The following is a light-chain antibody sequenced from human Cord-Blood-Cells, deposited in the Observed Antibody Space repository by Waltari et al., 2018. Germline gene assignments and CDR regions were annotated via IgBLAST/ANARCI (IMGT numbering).Light chain of an antibody. CDR3: SSYTSSSTYV. CDR2: DFS. J-gene: IGLJ1*01. CDR1: SSDVGGYNY. V-gene: IGLV2-14*01. Sequence: QSALTQPASVSGSPGQSLTISCPGTSSDVGGYNYLSWYQQHPGKAPKLMIYDFSKRPSGVSNRFSGSKSGNTASLTISGLQAEDEADYYCSSYTSSSTYVFGTGTKVTVL.